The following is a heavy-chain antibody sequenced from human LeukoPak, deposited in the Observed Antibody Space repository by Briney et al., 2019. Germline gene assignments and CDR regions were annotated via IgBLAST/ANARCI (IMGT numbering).Heavy chain of an antibody. CDR1: GYTFTGYY. Sequence: GASVKVSCKASGYTFTGYYMHWVRQAPGQGLEWMGWINPNSGGTNYAQKFRGRVTMTRDTSLSTASMELSRLRSDDTAVYYCAKITTTVDMVAAIPLANFDSWGQGTLVIVSS. J-gene: IGHJ4*02. V-gene: IGHV1-2*02. D-gene: IGHD5-12*01. CDR3: AKITTTVDMVAAIPLANFDS. CDR2: INPNSGGT.